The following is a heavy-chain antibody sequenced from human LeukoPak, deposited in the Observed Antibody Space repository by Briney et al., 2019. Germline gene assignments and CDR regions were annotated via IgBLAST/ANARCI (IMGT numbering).Heavy chain of an antibody. CDR2: IYYSGTT. J-gene: IGHJ4*02. CDR1: GGSISSSSHN. V-gene: IGHV4-39*01. D-gene: IGHD6-13*01. CDR3: ARHDRXIASPLV. Sequence: PSETLSLTCIVSGGSISSSSHNWGWIRQPPGKGLEWIGSIYYSGTTYYNPSLKSRPTISVDTSKNQFSLKLSSVTAVDTAVYYCARHDRXIASPLVWGQGILVTVSS.